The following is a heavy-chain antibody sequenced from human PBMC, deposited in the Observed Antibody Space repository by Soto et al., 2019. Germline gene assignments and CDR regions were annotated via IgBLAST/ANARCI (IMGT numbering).Heavy chain of an antibody. CDR2: IYYRGTT. J-gene: IGHJ4*01. Sequence: LSLTCTVSRGSISGGGYYWSWLRQFPGKGLEWIGFIYYRGTTHYNPSLESRVTITVDRSEDQFFLELSSVTAADTAIYYCARGGYSTFPFVHLGQGTLLAVSS. CDR1: RGSISGGGYY. D-gene: IGHD6-13*01. CDR3: ARGGYSTFPFVH. V-gene: IGHV4-31*03.